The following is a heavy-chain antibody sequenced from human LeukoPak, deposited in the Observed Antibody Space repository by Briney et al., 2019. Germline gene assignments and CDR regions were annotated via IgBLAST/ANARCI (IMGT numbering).Heavy chain of an antibody. V-gene: IGHV3-30*18. J-gene: IGHJ4*02. Sequence: GGSLRLSCAASGFTFSSYGMHWVRQAPGKGLEWVAVISYDGSNKYYADSVKGRFTISRDNSKNTLYLQMNSLRAEDTAVYYCAKEMYSSLTLYYFDYWGQGTLVTVSS. D-gene: IGHD6-6*01. CDR1: GFTFSSYG. CDR2: ISYDGSNK. CDR3: AKEMYSSLTLYYFDY.